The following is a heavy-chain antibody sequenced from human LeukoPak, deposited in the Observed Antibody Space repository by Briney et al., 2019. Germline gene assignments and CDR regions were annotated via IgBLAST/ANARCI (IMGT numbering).Heavy chain of an antibody. CDR3: ARTRDLYYFDY. CDR2: ISGSGAGT. D-gene: IGHD3/OR15-3a*01. CDR1: GFTFSNYA. J-gene: IGHJ4*02. V-gene: IGHV3-23*01. Sequence: PGGSLRLSCAASGFTFSNYAMTWVRQAPGKGLEWVSVISGSGAGTYYADSVKGRFTISRDNSKNTLYLQMNSLRAEDTAVYYCARTRDLYYFDYWGQGTLVTVSS.